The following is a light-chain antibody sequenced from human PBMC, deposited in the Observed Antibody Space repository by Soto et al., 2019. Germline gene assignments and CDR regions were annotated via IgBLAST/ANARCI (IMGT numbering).Light chain of an antibody. V-gene: IGKV1-5*03. CDR2: KAS. Sequence: DIQMTQSPSTLSASVGDRVTITCRASQSISNWLAWYQQKPGKAPKLLIYKASSLESGVPSRFSGSGSGTDITLTNSGVQPDYFGPYYGKCGVTFGGGTKVEIK. CDR1: QSISNW. J-gene: IGKJ4*01. CDR3: KCGVT.